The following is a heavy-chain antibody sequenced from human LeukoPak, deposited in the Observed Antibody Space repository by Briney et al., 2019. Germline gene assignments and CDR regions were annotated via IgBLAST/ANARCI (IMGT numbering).Heavy chain of an antibody. Sequence: GESLKISCKGSGYSFTNYRIGWVRQMPGKGLEWMGIIYPGDSDTKYSPSFQGQVTISADKSISIAYLQWSSLKASDTAMYYCARHVDDSSGYYYRTMYYFDYWGQGTLVTVSS. CDR2: IYPGDSDT. CDR1: GYSFTNYR. D-gene: IGHD3-22*01. V-gene: IGHV5-51*01. CDR3: ARHVDDSSGYYYRTMYYFDY. J-gene: IGHJ4*02.